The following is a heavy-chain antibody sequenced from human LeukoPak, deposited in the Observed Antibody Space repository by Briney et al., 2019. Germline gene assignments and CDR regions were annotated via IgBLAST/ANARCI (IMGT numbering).Heavy chain of an antibody. J-gene: IGHJ4*02. CDR2: ISGSGGST. CDR1: GLTFSSYA. Sequence: GGSLRLSCAASGLTFSSYAMSWVRQAPGKGLEWVSAISGSGGSTYYADSVKGRFTISRDNSKNTLYLQMNSLRAEDTAVYYCAKAVPTWGGYCSGGSCYGFDYWGQGTLVTVSS. V-gene: IGHV3-23*01. D-gene: IGHD2-15*01. CDR3: AKAVPTWGGYCSGGSCYGFDY.